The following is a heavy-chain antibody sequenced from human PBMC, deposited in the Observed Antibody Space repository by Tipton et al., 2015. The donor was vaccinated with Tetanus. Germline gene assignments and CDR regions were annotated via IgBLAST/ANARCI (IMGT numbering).Heavy chain of an antibody. D-gene: IGHD2-15*01. J-gene: IGHJ6*02. CDR3: ARGPAHCRGGSCYSLYYTGMDV. Sequence: TLSLTCAVYGGSFSDSYSSWIRQPPGKGLEWIGEINHSGSTNYNASLQSRVTILVDKSKNQFSLKLTSVTAADTAVYFCARGPAHCRGGSCYSLYYTGMDVWGQGTTVTVSS. CDR1: GGSFSDSY. V-gene: IGHV4-34*01. CDR2: INHSGST.